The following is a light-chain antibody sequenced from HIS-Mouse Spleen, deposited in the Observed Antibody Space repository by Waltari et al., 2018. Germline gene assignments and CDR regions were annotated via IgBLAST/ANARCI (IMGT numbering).Light chain of an antibody. CDR3: QQYNNWPLT. J-gene: IGKJ4*01. Sequence: ELVMTQSPATLSVSPGDRATLSCRASQSVSRNLAWYQQKPGQAPRLLIYGASTRATGIPARFSGSGSGTEFTLTISSLQSEDFAVYYCQQYNNWPLTFGGGTKVEIK. V-gene: IGKV3-15*01. CDR1: QSVSRN. CDR2: GAS.